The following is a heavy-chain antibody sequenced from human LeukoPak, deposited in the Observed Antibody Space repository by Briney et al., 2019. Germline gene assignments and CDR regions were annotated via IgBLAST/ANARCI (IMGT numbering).Heavy chain of an antibody. D-gene: IGHD6-13*01. V-gene: IGHV1-2*02. CDR1: GYTFTGYY. J-gene: IGHJ4*02. CDR2: INPNGGT. CDR3: ARDRHYTSSSWGY. Sequence: ASVKVSCKASGYTFTGYYMHWVRQAPGQGLAWMGGINPNGGTNYAQKFQGRVTMTRDTSISTAYMELTRLRSDDTAVYYCARDRHYTSSSWGYWGQGTLVTVSS.